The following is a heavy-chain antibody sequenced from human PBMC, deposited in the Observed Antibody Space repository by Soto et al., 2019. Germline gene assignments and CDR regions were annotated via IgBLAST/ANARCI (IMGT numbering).Heavy chain of an antibody. CDR3: AKQKGINNYYGMDV. J-gene: IGHJ6*02. V-gene: IGHV1-18*04. CDR2: ISGNNGNT. Sequence: ASVKVSCKASGYTFTTYSISWVRQAPGQGLEWMGWISGNNGNTNYAQKVQGRVTMTTNTSASTAYMEVRSLRSDDTAVYFCAKQKGINNYYGMDVWGQGTTVTVPS. CDR1: GYTFTTYS. D-gene: IGHD3-10*01.